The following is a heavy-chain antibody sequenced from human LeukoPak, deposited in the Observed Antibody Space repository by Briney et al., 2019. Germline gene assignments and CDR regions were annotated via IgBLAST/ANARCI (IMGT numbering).Heavy chain of an antibody. V-gene: IGHV1-69*05. CDR3: AREGSLYDSGNYYLSWFDP. Sequence: SVKVSCKASGTFSTHALSWVRQAPGQGLEWMGRVIPMFDTVIYAQKFQDRVTITTDKSTSTAYMELSSLRSEDTAVYYCAREGSLYDSGNYYLSWFDPWGQGTLVTVSS. CDR1: GTFSTHA. D-gene: IGHD3-22*01. CDR2: VIPMFDTV. J-gene: IGHJ5*02.